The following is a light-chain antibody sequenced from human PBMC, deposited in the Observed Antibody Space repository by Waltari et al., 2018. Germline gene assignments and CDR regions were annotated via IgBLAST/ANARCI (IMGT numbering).Light chain of an antibody. CDR1: QSLRNSY. CDR3: QQFGSSPRGT. Sequence: IVLTQSPGTLSLSPGDTGTLPCRASQSLRNSYLAWYQQRPGQAPMLLIYGSSNRATGIPDRFSGSGSGTHFTLIISGLEPEDSAVYYCQQFGSSPRGTFGQGTKLEIK. V-gene: IGKV3-20*01. J-gene: IGKJ2*01. CDR2: GSS.